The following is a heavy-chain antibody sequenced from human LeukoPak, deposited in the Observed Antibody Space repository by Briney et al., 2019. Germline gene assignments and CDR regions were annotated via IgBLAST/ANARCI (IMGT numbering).Heavy chain of an antibody. J-gene: IGHJ4*02. D-gene: IGHD1-26*01. CDR1: GGLISRIEYY. CDR2: IYHTGTT. CDR3: ASVSVWELATHPGGSYDY. V-gene: IGHV4-30-4*01. Sequence: PSQTLSLTCTVSGGLISRIEYYWSWIRQSPVKGLEWLGHIYHTGTTLYSPHLNNRLTVSVDSSRNQFSLTLNSVTAADTAVYYCASVSVWELATHPGGSYDYWGRGILVTVSS.